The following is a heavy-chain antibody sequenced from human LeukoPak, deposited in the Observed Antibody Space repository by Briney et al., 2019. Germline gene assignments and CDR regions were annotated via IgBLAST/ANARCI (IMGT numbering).Heavy chain of an antibody. V-gene: IGHV3-7*01. CDR3: ARDLDCNGNTCYELHSN. Sequence: GGSLRLSCVASEFTLSYYWMSWVRQAPGKGLEWVANINEDGSHQNYLDSVKGRFTVSRDNARNSLFLQLNSLRAEDTAVYYCARDLDCNGNTCYELHSNWGQGTLVTVSS. J-gene: IGHJ4*02. CDR2: INEDGSHQ. CDR1: EFTLSYYW. D-gene: IGHD2-2*01.